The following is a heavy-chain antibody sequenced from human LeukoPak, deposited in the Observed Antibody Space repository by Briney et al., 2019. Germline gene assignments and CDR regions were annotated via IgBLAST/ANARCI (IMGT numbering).Heavy chain of an antibody. D-gene: IGHD5-18*01. J-gene: IGHJ5*02. CDR2: MYNSGGT. V-gene: IGHV4-59*08. CDR1: RGSISSYS. Sequence: SETLSLTCIVSRGSISSYSWNWIRHPPGKGLEWIAYMYNSGGTNYNPSLKSPVTTSVDASKSQCFLRLSSVAAADPAVYYCARSSYGFNWFDPWGRGTLVTVSS. CDR3: ARSSYGFNWFDP.